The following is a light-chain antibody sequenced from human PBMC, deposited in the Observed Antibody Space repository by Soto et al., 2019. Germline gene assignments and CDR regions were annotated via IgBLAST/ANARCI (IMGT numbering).Light chain of an antibody. J-gene: IGLJ1*01. CDR2: DVS. CDR1: SSDVGGYNY. CDR3: CSYAGSYSYV. V-gene: IGLV2-11*01. Sequence: QSALTQPRSVSGSPGQSVTISCTGTSSDVGGYNYVSWYQEQPGKAPELMIYDVSKRPSGVPDRFSGSKSGNTASLTISGLQAEDEADYYCCSYAGSYSYVFGTGTKVTVL.